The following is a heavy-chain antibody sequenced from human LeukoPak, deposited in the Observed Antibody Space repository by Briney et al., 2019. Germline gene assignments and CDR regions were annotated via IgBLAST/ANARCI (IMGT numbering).Heavy chain of an antibody. CDR2: ISYDGSNK. V-gene: IGHV3-30*04. CDR1: GFTFSSYA. Sequence: GGSLRLSCAASGFTFSSYAMHWVRQAPGKGLEWVAVISYDGSNKYYADSVKGRFTISRDNSKNTLYLQMNSLRAEDTAVYYCAREFSGSNYGFPFDYWGQGTLVTVSS. CDR3: AREFSGSNYGFPFDY. J-gene: IGHJ4*02. D-gene: IGHD1-26*01.